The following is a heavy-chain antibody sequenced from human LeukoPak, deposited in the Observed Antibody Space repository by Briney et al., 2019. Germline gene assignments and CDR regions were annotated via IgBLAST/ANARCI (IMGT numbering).Heavy chain of an antibody. CDR2: INWNGGST. CDR3: ARGGRDPYYFDY. J-gene: IGHJ4*02. CDR1: GFTFDDYG. V-gene: IGHV3-20*04. Sequence: GGSLRLSCAASGFTFDDYGMSWVRQAPGKGLERVSGINWNGGSTGYADSVKGRFTIPRDNAKNSLYLQMNSLRAEDTALYYCARGGRDPYYFDYWGQGTLVTVSS. D-gene: IGHD5-24*01.